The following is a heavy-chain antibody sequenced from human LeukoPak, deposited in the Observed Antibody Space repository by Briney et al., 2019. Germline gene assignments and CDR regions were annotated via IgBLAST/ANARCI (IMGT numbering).Heavy chain of an antibody. CDR1: GFTFSSYE. D-gene: IGHD2-2*01. J-gene: IGHJ4*02. Sequence: AGGSLRLSCAASGFTFSSYEMNWVRQAPGKGLEWVSYISSSGSTIYYADSVKGRFTISRDNAKNSLYLQMNSLRAEDTAVYYCARGQYRAAMPPYYFDYWGQGTLVTVSS. CDR2: ISSSGSTI. V-gene: IGHV3-48*03. CDR3: ARGQYRAAMPPYYFDY.